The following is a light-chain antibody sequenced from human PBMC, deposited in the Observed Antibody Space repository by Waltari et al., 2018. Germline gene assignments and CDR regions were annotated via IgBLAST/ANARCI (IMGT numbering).Light chain of an antibody. Sequence: QSALTQPASVSGSPGQSLTISCTGTSSDIGASNLVSCYQQRPGNAPKLMIHEVTKWPSGVSNRFSGSKSGNTASLTISGLQAEDEADYYCCSYAGRRILGVVFGGGTKLTVL. CDR1: SSDIGASNL. V-gene: IGLV2-23*02. CDR3: CSYAGRRILGVV. J-gene: IGLJ2*01. CDR2: EVT.